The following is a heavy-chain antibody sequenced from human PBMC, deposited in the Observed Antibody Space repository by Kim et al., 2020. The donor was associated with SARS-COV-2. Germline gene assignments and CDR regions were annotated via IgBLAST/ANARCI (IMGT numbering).Heavy chain of an antibody. CDR1: GYTFTSYH. CDR2: MDPVSGNT. CDR3: VKTIGWVSQDWIFDL. V-gene: IGHV1-8*01. J-gene: IGHJ2*01. Sequence: ASVKVSCKASGYTFTSYHINWVRQAAGQGLEWMGWMDPVSGNTGYAQKVQGRVTMTRDTSISTAYMELSSLRYEDTAVYFCVKTIGWVSQDWIFDLWGRGTLITVSS. D-gene: IGHD6-13*01.